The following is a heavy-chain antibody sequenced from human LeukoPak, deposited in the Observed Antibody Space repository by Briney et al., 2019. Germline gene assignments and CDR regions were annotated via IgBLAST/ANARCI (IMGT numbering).Heavy chain of an antibody. CDR3: ARGGRERYSSGWTDAFDI. D-gene: IGHD6-19*01. CDR2: INPNSGGT. J-gene: IGHJ3*02. CDR1: GYTFTAYY. V-gene: IGHV1-2*02. Sequence: ASVKVSCKASGYTFTAYYIHWVRQAPGQGLEWMGWINPNSGGTNYAQKFQGRVTMTRDTSISTAYMELSRLRSDDTAVYYCARGGRERYSSGWTDAFDIWGQGTMVTVSS.